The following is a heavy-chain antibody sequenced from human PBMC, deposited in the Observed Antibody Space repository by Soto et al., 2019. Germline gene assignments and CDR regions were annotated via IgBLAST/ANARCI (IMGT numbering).Heavy chain of an antibody. CDR2: MYNTGST. CDR1: GGSISSYY. V-gene: IGHV4-59*01. Sequence: SETLSLTCTVSGGSISSYYWSWIRQPPGKGLEWIGYMYNTGSTVYNPSLKSRVTISVDTSKNQFPLKLNAVTAADTAVYYCARDLWGYCGTDCYTRDVWGQGTTVTVS. CDR3: ARDLWGYCGTDCYTRDV. J-gene: IGHJ6*02. D-gene: IGHD2-21*02.